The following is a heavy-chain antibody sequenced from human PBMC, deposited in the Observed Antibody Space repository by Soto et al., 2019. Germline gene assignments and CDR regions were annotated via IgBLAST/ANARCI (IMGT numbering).Heavy chain of an antibody. J-gene: IGHJ4*02. CDR1: GGSISSYY. D-gene: IGHD4-4*01. V-gene: IGHV4-59*01. CDR3: ATGDYSYYFDY. CDR2: IFYSGST. Sequence: QVQLQESGPGLVKPSETLSLTCTVSGGSISSYYWSWIRQPPGKGLEWIGYIFYSGSTNYNPSLKSRVTISVDTSKNQFSLKLSSVTAADTAVYYCATGDYSYYFDYWGQGTLVTVSS.